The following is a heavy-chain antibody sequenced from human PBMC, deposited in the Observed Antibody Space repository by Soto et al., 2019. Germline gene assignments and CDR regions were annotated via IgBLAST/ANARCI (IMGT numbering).Heavy chain of an antibody. CDR3: ARDPDSSWYYFDY. D-gene: IGHD6-13*01. CDR2: IWYDGSNK. Sequence: PGGSLRLSCAASGFTFSSYGMHWARQAPGKGLEWVAVIWYDGSNKYYADFVKGRFTISRDNTKNTLYLEMNSLRAEDTAMYYCARDPDSSWYYFDYWGQGTLVTVSS. J-gene: IGHJ4*02. CDR1: GFTFSSYG. V-gene: IGHV3-33*01.